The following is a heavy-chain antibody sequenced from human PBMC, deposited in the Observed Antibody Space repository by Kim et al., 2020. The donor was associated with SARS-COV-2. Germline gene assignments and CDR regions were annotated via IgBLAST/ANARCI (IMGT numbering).Heavy chain of an antibody. CDR2: ISSSSYYI. CDR1: GFTFSGYS. CDR3: ARWAPHYDILTGYYYYYYYAMDV. D-gene: IGHD3-9*01. V-gene: IGHV3-21*01. Sequence: GGSLRLSCAASGFTFSGYSMNWVRQAPGKGLEWVSSISSSSYYIYYADSVKGRFTISRDNAKNSLFLQMNSLRAEDTAVYYCARWAPHYDILTGYYYYYYYAMDVWGQGTTVTVSS. J-gene: IGHJ6*02.